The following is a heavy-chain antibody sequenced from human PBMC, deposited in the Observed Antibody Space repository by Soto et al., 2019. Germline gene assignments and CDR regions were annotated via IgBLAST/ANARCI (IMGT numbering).Heavy chain of an antibody. D-gene: IGHD3-9*01. CDR1: GYTFTNSG. Sequence: KVSCKASGYTFTNSGISWVRQMPGKGLEWMGRIDPSDSYTNYSPSFQGHVTISADKSISTAYLQWSSLKASDTAMYYCARWGDILTGYYKGYYYGMDVWGQGTTVTVSS. J-gene: IGHJ6*02. V-gene: IGHV5-10-1*01. CDR3: ARWGDILTGYYKGYYYGMDV. CDR2: IDPSDSYT.